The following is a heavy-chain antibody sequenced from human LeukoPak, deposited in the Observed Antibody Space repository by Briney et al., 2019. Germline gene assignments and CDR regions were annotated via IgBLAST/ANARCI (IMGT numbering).Heavy chain of an antibody. V-gene: IGHV1-69*05. D-gene: IGHD1-26*01. J-gene: IGHJ3*02. CDR1: GGTFSSYA. CDR2: IIPIFGTA. Sequence: GASVKVSCKASGGTFSSYAISWVRQAPGQGLEWMGGIIPIFGTANYAQKFQGRVTITTDESTSTAYMELSSLRSEDTAVYYCARGVGATGLDAFDIWGQGTMVTVSS. CDR3: ARGVGATGLDAFDI.